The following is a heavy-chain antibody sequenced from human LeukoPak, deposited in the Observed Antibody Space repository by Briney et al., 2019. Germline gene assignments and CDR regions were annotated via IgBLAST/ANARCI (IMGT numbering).Heavy chain of an antibody. V-gene: IGHV4-34*01. CDR3: ARLAPAHYDFWSGSAKYYFDY. CDR1: GGSFSGYY. J-gene: IGHJ4*02. CDR2: INHSGST. D-gene: IGHD3-3*01. Sequence: SETLSLTCAVYGGSFSGYYWSWIRQPPGKGLEWIGEINHSGSTNYNPSLKSRVTISVDTSKNQFSLKLSSVTAADTAVYYCARLAPAHYDFWSGSAKYYFDYWGQGTLVTVSS.